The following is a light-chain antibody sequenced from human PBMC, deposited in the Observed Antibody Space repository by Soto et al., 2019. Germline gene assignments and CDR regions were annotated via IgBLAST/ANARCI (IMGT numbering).Light chain of an antibody. Sequence: DIQMTQSPSSLSASVGDRVTITCRASQGIRHYLAWYQQKPGKVPKLLIHGASNSQSGVPSRFRGGGSGTEFTLTISSMQPEDVATYYCQNFDSAPQTFGQGTKVDIK. CDR2: GAS. CDR1: QGIRHY. J-gene: IGKJ1*01. V-gene: IGKV1-27*01. CDR3: QNFDSAPQT.